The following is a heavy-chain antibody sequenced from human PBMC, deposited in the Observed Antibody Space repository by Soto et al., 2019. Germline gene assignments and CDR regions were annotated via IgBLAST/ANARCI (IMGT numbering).Heavy chain of an antibody. Sequence: SVKVSCKASGGTFSSYAISWVRQAPGQGLEWMGGIIPIFGTANYAQKFQGRVTITADESTSTAYMELSSLRSEDTAVYYCARTLPYYYDSSGKNWFDPWGQGTLVTVSS. D-gene: IGHD3-22*01. V-gene: IGHV1-69*13. J-gene: IGHJ5*02. CDR3: ARTLPYYYDSSGKNWFDP. CDR2: IIPIFGTA. CDR1: GGTFSSYA.